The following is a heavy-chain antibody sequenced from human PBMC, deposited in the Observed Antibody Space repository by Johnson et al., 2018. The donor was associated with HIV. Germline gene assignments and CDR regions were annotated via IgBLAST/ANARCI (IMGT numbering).Heavy chain of an antibody. J-gene: IGHJ3*02. CDR1: GFNFDDYG. V-gene: IGHV3-20*04. D-gene: IGHD3-22*01. Sequence: VQLVESGGGVVRPGGSLRLSCAASGFNFDDYGLAWVRQAPGKGLEWVSGIHWNGAGTGYADSVKGRFTISRDNAKKSLYLQMNSLRAEDMAVYYCARGENYYDSSGYWDDAFDIWGQGTMVTVSS. CDR2: IHWNGAGT. CDR3: ARGENYYDSSGYWDDAFDI.